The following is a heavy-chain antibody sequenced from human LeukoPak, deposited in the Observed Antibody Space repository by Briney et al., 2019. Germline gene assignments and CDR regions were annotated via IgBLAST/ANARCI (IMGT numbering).Heavy chain of an antibody. V-gene: IGHV4-39*01. D-gene: IGHD3-22*01. J-gene: IGHJ4*02. CDR3: ARHHRGYPTYYFDY. CDR2: IYYSGST. CDR1: GGSISSSSYY. Sequence: PSETLSLTCTVSGGSISSSSYYWGWIRQPPGKGLEWFGSIYYSGSTYYNPSLKSRVTISVDTSKNQFSLKLSSVTAADTAVYYCARHHRGYPTYYFDYWGQGTLVTVSS.